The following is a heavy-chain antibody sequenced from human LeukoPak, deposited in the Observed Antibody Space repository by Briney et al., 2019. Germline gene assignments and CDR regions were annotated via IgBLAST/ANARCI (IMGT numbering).Heavy chain of an antibody. CDR3: ASPRASSRVDFDY. J-gene: IGHJ4*02. V-gene: IGHV3-23*01. D-gene: IGHD6-13*01. Sequence: GGSLGLSCAASGFTFSSYAMSWVRQAPGKGLEWVSAISGSGGSTYYADSVKGRFTISRDNSKNTLYLQMNSLRAEDTAVYYCASPRASSRVDFDYWGQGTLVTVSS. CDR1: GFTFSSYA. CDR2: ISGSGGST.